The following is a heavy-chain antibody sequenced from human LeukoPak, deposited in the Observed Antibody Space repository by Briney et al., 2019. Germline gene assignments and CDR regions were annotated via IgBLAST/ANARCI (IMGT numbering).Heavy chain of an antibody. CDR1: GYTFTSYD. Sequence: GASVKVSCKASGYTFTSYDINWVRQATGQGLEWMGWMNPNSGNTGYAQKFQGRVTMTRNTSISTAYMGLSSLRSEDTAVYYCARGGGGYYYDSSGTFDYWGQGTLVTVSS. CDR2: MNPNSGNT. D-gene: IGHD3-22*01. J-gene: IGHJ4*02. V-gene: IGHV1-8*01. CDR3: ARGGGGYYYDSSGTFDY.